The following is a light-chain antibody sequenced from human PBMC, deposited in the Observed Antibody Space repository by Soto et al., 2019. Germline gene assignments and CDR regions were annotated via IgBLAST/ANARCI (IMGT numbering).Light chain of an antibody. J-gene: IGKJ1*01. CDR1: QSVSSNY. CDR3: QQYGSSPST. CDR2: DAS. V-gene: IGKV3-20*01. Sequence: EIALTQSPGTLSLSPGERATLSCRSSQSVSSNYLAWYQQKPGQAPRLLIYDASSRATGIPDRFSGSGSGTDFTLTISRLEPEDFAVYYCQQYGSSPSTFGQGTKVEIK.